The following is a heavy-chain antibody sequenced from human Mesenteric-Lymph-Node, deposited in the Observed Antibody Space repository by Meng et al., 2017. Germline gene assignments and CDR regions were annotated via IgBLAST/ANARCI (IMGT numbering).Heavy chain of an antibody. V-gene: IGHV3-33*08. J-gene: IGHJ3*02. Sequence: GESLKISCAASGFTFSNSWMHWVRQAPGKGLEWVAVIWYDGSNKYYADSVKGRFTISRDNSKNTLYLQMNSLRAEDTAVYYCARARIHDAFDIWGQGTMVTVSS. CDR2: IWYDGSNK. CDR3: ARARIHDAFDI. D-gene: IGHD2-21*01. CDR1: GFTFSNSW.